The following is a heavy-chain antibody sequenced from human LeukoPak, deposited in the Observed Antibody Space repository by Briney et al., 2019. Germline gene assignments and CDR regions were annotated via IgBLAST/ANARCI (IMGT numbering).Heavy chain of an antibody. D-gene: IGHD1-1*01. J-gene: IGHJ4*02. CDR1: GGSISSGNW. CDR3: ARYSFPAWRSFDY. Sequence: PSGTLSLTCAVSGGSISSGNWWSWVRQPPGKGLEWIGEIYHSGSTNYNPSLKSRVTISVDKSKNQFSLKLTSVTAADTAVYYCARYSFPAWRSFDYWGQGTLVSVSP. V-gene: IGHV4-4*02. CDR2: IYHSGST.